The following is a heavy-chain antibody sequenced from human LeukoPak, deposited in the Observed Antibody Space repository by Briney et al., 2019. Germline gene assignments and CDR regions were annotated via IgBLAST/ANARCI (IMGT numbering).Heavy chain of an antibody. D-gene: IGHD3-22*01. CDR1: GGSISTYY. CDR2: IHYSGST. Sequence: SETLSLTCTVSGGSISTYYWGWIRQPPGKGLEWIGYIHYSGSTNYNPSPKSRVTIAVDTSKNQFSLKLSSVTAADTAVYYCARQHSSAYYYFDYWGQGTLVTVSS. V-gene: IGHV4-59*08. CDR3: ARQHSSAYYYFDY. J-gene: IGHJ4*02.